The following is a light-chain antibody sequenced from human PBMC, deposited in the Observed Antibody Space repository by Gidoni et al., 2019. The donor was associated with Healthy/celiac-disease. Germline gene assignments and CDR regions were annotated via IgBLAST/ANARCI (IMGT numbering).Light chain of an antibody. CDR3: MQARQTPHT. CDR2: LGS. V-gene: IGKV2-28*01. J-gene: IGKJ2*01. Sequence: DIVMTQSPLSLPVTPGEPASISCRSSQSLLHSNGYNYLDWYLQKPGQSPQLLIYLGSNRASGVPDRFSGSGSGTDFKLKISRVEAEDVGVYYCMQARQTPHTFGQGTKLEIK. CDR1: QSLLHSNGYNY.